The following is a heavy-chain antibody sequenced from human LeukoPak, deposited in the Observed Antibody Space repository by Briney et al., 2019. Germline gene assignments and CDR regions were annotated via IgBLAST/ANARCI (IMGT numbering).Heavy chain of an antibody. CDR3: ARGPYYFDY. Sequence: PSETLSLTCTVSGGSISSYYWNWIRQPPGKGLEWIGYIFSSGSTNYNPSLRSRVTISVDTSKNQFSLKLSSVTAADTAVHYCARGPYYFDYWGQGTLVTVSS. CDR2: IFSSGST. J-gene: IGHJ4*02. CDR1: GGSISSYY. V-gene: IGHV4-59*01.